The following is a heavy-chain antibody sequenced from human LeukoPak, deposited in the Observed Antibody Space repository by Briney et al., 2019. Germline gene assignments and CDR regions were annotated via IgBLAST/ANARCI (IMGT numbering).Heavy chain of an antibody. J-gene: IGHJ4*02. CDR3: AKDLYSYGTLPYFDY. D-gene: IGHD5-18*01. Sequence: SGGSLRLSCAASGFTLSSYAMSWVRQAPGNGLEWVSASSGSGGSTYYADSVKGRFTISRDNSKNTLYLQMNSLRAEDTAVYYCAKDLYSYGTLPYFDYWGQGTLVTVSS. V-gene: IGHV3-23*01. CDR1: GFTLSSYA. CDR2: SSGSGGST.